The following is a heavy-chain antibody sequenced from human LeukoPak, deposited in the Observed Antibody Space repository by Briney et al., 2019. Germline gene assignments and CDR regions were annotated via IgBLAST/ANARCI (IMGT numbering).Heavy chain of an antibody. J-gene: IGHJ4*02. D-gene: IGHD2-21*01. CDR1: GGTFSFYA. CDR2: IIPIPGMA. CDR3: ARAVVVARGLNACFDS. Sequence: ASVKVTCKASGGTFSFYAINWVRQAPGQGLEWMGRIIPIPGMANYAQKFQGRVTITADSSTSTAYMEVSSLRSEDTAVYYCARAVVVARGLNACFDSWGQGTLVTVSS. V-gene: IGHV1-69*04.